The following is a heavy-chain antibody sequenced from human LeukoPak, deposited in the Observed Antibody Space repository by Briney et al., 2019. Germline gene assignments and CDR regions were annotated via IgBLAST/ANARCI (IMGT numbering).Heavy chain of an antibody. CDR3: ARGGEGYNDDAFEV. D-gene: IGHD5-24*01. CDR2: IYNSATT. V-gene: IGHV4-59*11. J-gene: IGHJ3*01. Sequence: SETLSLTCTVSGDSIRSHYCAWIRQHPGEGVEWIGHIYNSATTDYNPSFKSRVTISLDTSKKQFSLKMTSVTALDSAVYYCARGGEGYNDDAFEVWGLGTAVTVSS. CDR1: GDSIRSHY.